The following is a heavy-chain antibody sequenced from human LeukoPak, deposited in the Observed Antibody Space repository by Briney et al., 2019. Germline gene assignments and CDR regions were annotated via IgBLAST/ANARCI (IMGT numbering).Heavy chain of an antibody. J-gene: IGHJ4*02. Sequence: PGGSLRLSCAASGFTFSSYAMTWVHQAPGKGLEWVSAISGSGGSTYYADSVKGRFSISRDNSKNTLYLQMNSLRAEDTAVYYCAKNPQQLVRGGRSQIDYWGQGTLVTVSS. D-gene: IGHD6-13*01. V-gene: IGHV3-23*01. CDR3: AKNPQQLVRGGRSQIDY. CDR2: ISGSGGST. CDR1: GFTFSSYA.